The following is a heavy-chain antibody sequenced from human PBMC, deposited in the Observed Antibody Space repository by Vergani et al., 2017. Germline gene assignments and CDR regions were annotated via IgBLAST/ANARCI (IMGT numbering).Heavy chain of an antibody. D-gene: IGHD2-2*01. Sequence: QVQLQESGPGLVKPSQTLSLTCTVSGGSISSGGYYWSWIRQHPGKGRELIGYIYYSGSTYYNPSLKSRVTMSVNTSKNQLSLKLSSVTAADTAVYYCARGIVVVPAARVLNWFDPWGQGTLVTVSS. V-gene: IGHV4-31*03. CDR1: GGSISSGGYY. J-gene: IGHJ5*02. CDR2: IYYSGST. CDR3: ARGIVVVPAARVLNWFDP.